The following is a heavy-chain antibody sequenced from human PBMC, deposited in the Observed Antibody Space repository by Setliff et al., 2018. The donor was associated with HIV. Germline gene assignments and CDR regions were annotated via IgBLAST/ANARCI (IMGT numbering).Heavy chain of an antibody. CDR2: IYTSGST. CDR3: ARGVPLLPPNF. CDR1: GDSVSSGSYY. D-gene: IGHD2-15*01. J-gene: IGHJ4*02. Sequence: SETLSLTCTVSGDSVSSGSYYWSWIRQPPGKGLEWIGYIYTSGSTNYNPSLKSRVTMSVDTSKNQFSLKLSSVTAADTAIYYCARGVPLLPPNFWGQGTLVTVSS. V-gene: IGHV4-61*01.